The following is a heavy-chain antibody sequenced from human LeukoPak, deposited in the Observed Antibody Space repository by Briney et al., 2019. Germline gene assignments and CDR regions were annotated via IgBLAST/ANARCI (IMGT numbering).Heavy chain of an antibody. CDR2: IFYAGST. CDR3: ARDFGPSRGFDH. V-gene: IGHV4-59*01. J-gene: IGHJ4*02. CDR1: GGSMNPYY. Sequence: PSETLSLTCTVSGGSMNPYYWSWIRQPPGKGLEWIGFIFYAGSTTYNPSLKTRVTMSMDTSRNQFSLKLTSLTAADTAVYYCARDFGPSRGFDHWGQGVLVTVSS. D-gene: IGHD3-10*01.